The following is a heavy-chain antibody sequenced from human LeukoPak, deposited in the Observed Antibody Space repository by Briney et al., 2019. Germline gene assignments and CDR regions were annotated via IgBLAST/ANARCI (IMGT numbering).Heavy chain of an antibody. V-gene: IGHV4-34*01. CDR3: AKSNGYGLVDI. D-gene: IGHD3-10*01. CDR2: INHSGST. J-gene: IGHJ3*02. Sequence: SETLSLTCAVYGVSFSGYYWSWIRQPPGKGLEWIGEINHSGSTNYNPSLKSRVTISVDTSKNQFSLKLNSVTAADTAVYYCAKSNGYGLVDIWGQGTMVTVSS. CDR1: GVSFSGYY.